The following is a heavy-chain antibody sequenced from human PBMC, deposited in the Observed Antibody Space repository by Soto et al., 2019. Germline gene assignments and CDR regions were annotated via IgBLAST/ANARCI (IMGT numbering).Heavy chain of an antibody. J-gene: IGHJ5*02. CDR1: GYTFTSYG. V-gene: IGHV1-18*01. Sequence: ASVKVSCKASGYTFTSYGISWVRQAPGQGLEWMGWISAYNGNTNYAQKLQGRVTMTTDTSTSTAYMELRSLRSDDTAVYYCASGGPIVVVAAIVYNWFDPWGQGTLVTVSS. CDR3: ASGGPIVVVAAIVYNWFDP. D-gene: IGHD2-21*02. CDR2: ISAYNGNT.